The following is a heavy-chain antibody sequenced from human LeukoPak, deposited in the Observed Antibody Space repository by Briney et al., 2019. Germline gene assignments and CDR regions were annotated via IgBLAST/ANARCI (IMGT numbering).Heavy chain of an antibody. V-gene: IGHV3-13*01. Sequence: GGSLRLSCAASGFSFSSYDMHWVRQVTGKGLEWVSAIGTSGDTYYPDSVKGRFTISRENAKNSLYLQMNSLRAGDTAIYYCAKGVELGTYYFDYWGQGTLVTVSS. CDR2: IGTSGDT. J-gene: IGHJ4*02. CDR3: AKGVELGTYYFDY. D-gene: IGHD7-27*01. CDR1: GFSFSSYD.